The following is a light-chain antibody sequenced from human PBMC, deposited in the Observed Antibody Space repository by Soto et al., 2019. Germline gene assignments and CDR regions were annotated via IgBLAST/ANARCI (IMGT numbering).Light chain of an antibody. CDR2: DAS. V-gene: IGKV3-20*01. CDR1: QSVSSN. CDR3: QHYGRSSWT. Sequence: EIVMTQSPATLSVSPGESAALSCRASQSVSSNLAWHQQKPGQAPRLLIYDASSRATGIPDRFSGSGSGTDFTLTITRLEPEDFAVYYCQHYGRSSWTFGQGTKVDIK. J-gene: IGKJ1*01.